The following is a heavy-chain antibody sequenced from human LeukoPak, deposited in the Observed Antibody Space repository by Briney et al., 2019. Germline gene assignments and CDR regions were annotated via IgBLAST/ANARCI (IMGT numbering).Heavy chain of an antibody. CDR2: INHSGST. CDR3: ARQLRYFDWLPHAPFDY. CDR1: GGSFSGYY. D-gene: IGHD3-9*01. Sequence: SETLSLTCAVYGGSFSGYYWSWIRQPPGKGLEWIGEINHSGSTNYNPSLKSRVTISVDTSKNQFSLKLSSVTAADTAVYYCARQLRYFDWLPHAPFDYWGQGTLVTVSS. V-gene: IGHV4-34*01. J-gene: IGHJ4*02.